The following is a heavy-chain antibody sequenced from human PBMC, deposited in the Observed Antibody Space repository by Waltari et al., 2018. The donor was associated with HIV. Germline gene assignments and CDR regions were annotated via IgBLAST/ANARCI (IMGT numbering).Heavy chain of an antibody. CDR2: IWCDGSNK. CDR3: ARDKKGGDSYYYYGLDV. Sequence: QVKLVESGGGVVQPGRSLRLSCVASGFTFSNYGMHWVRQSPGKGLSWVAVIWCDGSNKTYAGSVKGRFTISRDNSKDTVYLQINSLRAEDTAIYYCARDKKGGDSYYYYGLDVWGQGTTVTVSS. V-gene: IGHV3-33*01. J-gene: IGHJ6*02. CDR1: GFTFSNYG. D-gene: IGHD4-17*01.